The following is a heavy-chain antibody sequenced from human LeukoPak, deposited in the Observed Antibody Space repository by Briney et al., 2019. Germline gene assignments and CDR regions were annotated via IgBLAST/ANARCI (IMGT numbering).Heavy chain of an antibody. CDR1: GGSFSGYY. CDR2: INHSGST. Sequence: SETLSLTCAVYGGSFSGYYWSWIRQPPGKGLEWIGEINHSGSTNYNPSIKSRVTISVDTSKNQFSLKLSSVTAADTAVYYCARVRWAVTTHFDYWGQGTLVTVSS. CDR3: ARVRWAVTTHFDY. D-gene: IGHD4-17*01. J-gene: IGHJ4*02. V-gene: IGHV4-34*01.